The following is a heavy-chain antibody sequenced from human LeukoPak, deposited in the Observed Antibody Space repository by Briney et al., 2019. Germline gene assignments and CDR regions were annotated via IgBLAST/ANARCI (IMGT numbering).Heavy chain of an antibody. CDR2: INHSGGT. D-gene: IGHD2-15*01. CDR3: ARGRPNCSGGSCYWGYYFDY. V-gene: IGHV4-34*01. Sequence: SETLSLTCAVYGGSFSGYYWSWIRQPPGKGLEWIGEINHSGGTNYNPSLKSRVTISVDTSKNQFSLKLSSVTAADTAVYYCARGRPNCSGGSCYWGYYFDYWGQGTLVTVSS. J-gene: IGHJ4*02. CDR1: GGSFSGYY.